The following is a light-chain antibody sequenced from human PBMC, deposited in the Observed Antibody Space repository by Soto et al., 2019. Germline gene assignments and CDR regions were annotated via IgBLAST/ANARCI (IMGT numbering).Light chain of an antibody. CDR1: SSDVGGYKY. V-gene: IGLV2-14*01. CDR2: EVS. CDR3: SSYTSSSTLV. Sequence: QSALTQPASVSGSPGQSITISCTGTSSDVGGYKYVSWYQQHPAKAPKLMIFEVSNRPSGISNRFSGSKSGNTASLTISGLQAEDEADYYCSSYTSSSTLVFGGGTKLTVL. J-gene: IGLJ2*01.